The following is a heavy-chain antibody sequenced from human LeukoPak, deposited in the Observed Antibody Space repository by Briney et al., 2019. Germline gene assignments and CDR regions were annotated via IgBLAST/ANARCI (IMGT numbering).Heavy chain of an antibody. D-gene: IGHD3-3*01. CDR2: INPNSGGT. CDR3: TRCSYDFWSGYYASYYYYYMDV. J-gene: IGHJ6*03. V-gene: IGHV1-2*02. CDR1: GYTFTGYY. Sequence: ASVKVSCKASGYTFTGYYMHWVRQAPGQGLEWMGWINPNSGGTNYAQKLQGRVTMTTDTSTSTAYMELRSLRSDDTAVYYCTRCSYDFWSGYYASYYYYYMDVWGKGTTVTISS.